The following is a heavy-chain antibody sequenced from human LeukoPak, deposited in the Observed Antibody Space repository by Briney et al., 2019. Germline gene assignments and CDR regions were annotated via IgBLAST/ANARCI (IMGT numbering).Heavy chain of an antibody. CDR1: ESVFTTSA. CDR3: ARRASDLKAFDF. Sequence: PGGSLRLSLGAFESVFTTSALTWFGQAPGKGLEWVSGISSSGGDTPYADSVKGRFTISRDNSTNTLYLQMNSLSVDAAAYYYCARRASDLKAFDFWGQGTLVTVSS. J-gene: IGHJ4*01. CDR2: ISSSGGDT. V-gene: IGHV3-23*01.